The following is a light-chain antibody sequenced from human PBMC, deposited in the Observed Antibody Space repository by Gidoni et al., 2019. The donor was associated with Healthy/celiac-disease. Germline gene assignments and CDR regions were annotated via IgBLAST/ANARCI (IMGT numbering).Light chain of an antibody. CDR2: SNN. Sequence: QSVLPQPPSASGTPGQRVTISCSGSSSNIGSNTVNWYQQHPGTAPKLLIYSNNQRRSGVPDRFSGSKSGTSASLAISGLQSEDEADYYCAAWDDSLNGWVFGGGTKLTVL. CDR1: SSNIGSNT. CDR3: AAWDDSLNGWV. V-gene: IGLV1-44*01. J-gene: IGLJ3*02.